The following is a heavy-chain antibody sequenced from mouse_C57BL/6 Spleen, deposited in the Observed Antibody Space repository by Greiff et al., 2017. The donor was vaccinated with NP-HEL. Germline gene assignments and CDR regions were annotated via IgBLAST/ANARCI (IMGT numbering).Heavy chain of an antibody. CDR3: ARGGDGYYLYFDV. V-gene: IGHV3-6*01. J-gene: IGHJ1*03. CDR2: ISYDGSN. CDR1: GYSITSGYY. D-gene: IGHD2-3*01. Sequence: VQLKESGPGLVKPSQSLSLTCSVTGYSITSGYYWNCIRQFPGNKLEWMGYISYDGSNNYNPSLKNRISITRDTSKNQFFLKLNSVTTEDTATYYCARGGDGYYLYFDVWGTGTTVTVSS.